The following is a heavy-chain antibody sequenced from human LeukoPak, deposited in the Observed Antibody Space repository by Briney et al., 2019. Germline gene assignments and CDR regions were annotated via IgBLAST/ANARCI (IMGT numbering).Heavy chain of an antibody. CDR1: GGSISSYY. J-gene: IGHJ5*02. Sequence: PSETLSLTCTVSGGSISSYYWSWIRQPPGKGLEWIGYIYYSGSTNYNPSLKSRVTISVDTSKNQFSLKLSSVTAADTAVYYCARHLPNYGSGSFSFDPWGQGTLVTVSS. V-gene: IGHV4-59*08. CDR2: IYYSGST. D-gene: IGHD3-10*01. CDR3: ARHLPNYGSGSFSFDP.